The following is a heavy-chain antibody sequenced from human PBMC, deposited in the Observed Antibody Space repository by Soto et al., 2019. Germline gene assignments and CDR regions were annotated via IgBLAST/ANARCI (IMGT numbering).Heavy chain of an antibody. J-gene: IGHJ6*03. CDR3: ARLDLDEYSGYDSVLGPYYYYYMDV. V-gene: IGHV4-59*08. Sequence: SETLSLTCTVSGGSISSYYWSWIRQPPGKGLEWIGYIYYSGSTNYNPSLKSRVTISVDTSKNQFSLKLSSVTAADTAVYYCARLDLDEYSGYDSVLGPYYYYYMDVWGKGTTVTVSS. CDR1: GGSISSYY. D-gene: IGHD5-12*01. CDR2: IYYSGST.